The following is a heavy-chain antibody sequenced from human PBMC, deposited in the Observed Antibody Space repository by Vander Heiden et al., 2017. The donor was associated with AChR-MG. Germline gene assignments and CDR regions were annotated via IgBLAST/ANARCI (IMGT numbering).Heavy chain of an antibody. Sequence: EVQLVQSGAEVTKAGEALNISCKGSGYSFSSYWIGWVGQKPGKGLEGMPIIYPRDFEIRYNPSFEGQVTIAADKFGSTAYLQWSSLKASDTAIYCCARQGGRNGAPYYYFMDVWGNGTAVSVSS. CDR3: ARQGGRNGAPYYYFMDV. CDR2: IYPRDFEI. CDR1: GYSFSSYW. J-gene: IGHJ6*03. D-gene: IGHD1-1*01. V-gene: IGHV5-51*01.